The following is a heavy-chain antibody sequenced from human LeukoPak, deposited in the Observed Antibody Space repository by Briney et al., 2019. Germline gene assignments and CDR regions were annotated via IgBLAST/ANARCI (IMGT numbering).Heavy chain of an antibody. CDR2: IVVGSGHT. CDR3: AKDKFGYSYGPLDY. D-gene: IGHD5-18*01. J-gene: IGHJ4*02. Sequence: SVKVSCKASGFTLRSAVQWVRQARGQRLEWIGWIVVGSGHTSYAQKFQGKVTITTDMSTNTAYMEMSSLRAEDTALYYCAKDKFGYSYGPLDYWGQGTLVTVSS. V-gene: IGHV1-58*01. CDR1: GFTLRSA.